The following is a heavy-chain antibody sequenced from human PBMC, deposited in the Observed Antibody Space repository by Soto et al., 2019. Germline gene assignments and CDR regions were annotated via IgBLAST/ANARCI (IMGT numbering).Heavy chain of an antibody. D-gene: IGHD3-10*01. Sequence: QVQLVGSGGGVVQPGRSLRLSCAASGLTLSRFAMHWVRQAPGKGLEWVAVIGYDGSNKDYSDSVKGRFTISRDNSKNTLYLQMNSLRPVDTVVYYCARDPVNYYGSWTYGMDVWGQGTTVTVSS. CDR3: ARDPVNYYGSWTYGMDV. V-gene: IGHV3-30-3*01. J-gene: IGHJ6*02. CDR1: GLTLSRFA. CDR2: IGYDGSNK.